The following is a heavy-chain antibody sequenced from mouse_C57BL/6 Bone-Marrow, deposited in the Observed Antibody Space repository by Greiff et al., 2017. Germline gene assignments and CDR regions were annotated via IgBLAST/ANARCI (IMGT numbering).Heavy chain of an antibody. CDR1: GYTFTSYG. J-gene: IGHJ1*03. CDR3: AREYFGRGCSYFDV. V-gene: IGHV1-81*01. D-gene: IGHD5-2*01. CDR2: IYSRSGNP. Sequence: VQLLESGAELARPGDSVKLSCKASGYTFTSYGISWVKQSTGQGLEWIGEIYSRSGNPYYNEKFKGKATLTAAKSSSTAYMELRSLTSEDSAVYFCAREYFGRGCSYFDVWGTGTTVTVSS.